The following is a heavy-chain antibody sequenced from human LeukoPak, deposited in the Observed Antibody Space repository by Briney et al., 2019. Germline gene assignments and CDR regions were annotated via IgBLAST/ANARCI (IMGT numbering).Heavy chain of an antibody. Sequence: GTSLRLSCEASGFTFGNYAIHWVRQVPGEGLEWVAIITHNGGTQYYADSVKGRFTISRDNFQSTVFLQMNSLRPEDTAVYYCARDAQSGAFSDFDYWGQGTLVTVSS. CDR2: ITHNGGTQ. V-gene: IGHV3-30-3*01. CDR3: ARDAQSGAFSDFDY. CDR1: GFTFGNYA. J-gene: IGHJ4*02. D-gene: IGHD1-26*01.